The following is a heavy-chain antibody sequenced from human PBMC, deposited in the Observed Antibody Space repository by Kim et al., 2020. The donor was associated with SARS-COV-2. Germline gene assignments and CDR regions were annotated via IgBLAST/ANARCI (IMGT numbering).Heavy chain of an antibody. CDR1: GFTFSSYS. J-gene: IGHJ4*02. CDR2: ISSSSSYI. D-gene: IGHD1-1*01. CDR3: AREGADGTYFDY. V-gene: IGHV3-21*01. Sequence: GGSLRLSCAASGFTFSSYSMNWVRQAPGKGLEWVSSISSSSSYIYYADSVKGRFTISRDNAKNSLYLQMNSLRAEDTAVYYCAREGADGTYFDYWGQGTLVTVSS.